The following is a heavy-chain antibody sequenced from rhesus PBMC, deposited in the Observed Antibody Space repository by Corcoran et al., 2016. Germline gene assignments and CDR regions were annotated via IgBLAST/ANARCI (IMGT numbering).Heavy chain of an antibody. J-gene: IGHJ4*01. CDR3: AAYRDGYSFFDS. V-gene: IGHV4S14*01. D-gene: IGHD5-30*01. CDR2: IYGSVGNT. CDR1: CSSIRIDYH. Sequence: QLQLQESGPGLVKPSETLSLTCAVSCSSIRIDYHSHWILHPSGKGLEWIGRIYGSVGNTYRNPSLKSRVTLSVDTSKNQFSLRLSSVTAADTAVYYCAAYRDGYSFFDSWGQGVLVTVSS.